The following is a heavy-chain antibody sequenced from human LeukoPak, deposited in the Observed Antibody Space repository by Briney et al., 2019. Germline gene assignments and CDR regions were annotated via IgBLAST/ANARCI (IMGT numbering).Heavy chain of an antibody. Sequence: SEALSLTCTVSGGSFSDYYWNWIRQPPGKGLEWIGYIYSSGSTNYNPSLRSRLTISVDTSKNQFSLKLSSVTAADTAVYYCARQKPSAYYSTRGHYYDYWGQGTLVTVSS. D-gene: IGHD3-22*01. V-gene: IGHV4-59*08. CDR1: GGSFSDYY. CDR3: ARQKPSAYYSTRGHYYDY. CDR2: IYSSGST. J-gene: IGHJ4*02.